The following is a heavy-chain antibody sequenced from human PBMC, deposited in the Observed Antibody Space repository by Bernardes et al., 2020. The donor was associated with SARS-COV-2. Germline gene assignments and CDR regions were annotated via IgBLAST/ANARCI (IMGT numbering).Heavy chain of an antibody. Sequence: GGSLRLSCAASGFTFSSYAMSWVRQAPGKGLEWVSAISGSGGSTYYADSVKGRFTVSRDNSKNTLYLQMDRLRAEDTAIYYCASVMATWDRGLFSNTYYFYGLDAWGQGTTVTVS. J-gene: IGHJ6*02. CDR3: ASVMATWDRGLFSNTYYFYGLDA. D-gene: IGHD3-10*01. CDR2: ISGSGGST. V-gene: IGHV3-23*01. CDR1: GFTFSSYA.